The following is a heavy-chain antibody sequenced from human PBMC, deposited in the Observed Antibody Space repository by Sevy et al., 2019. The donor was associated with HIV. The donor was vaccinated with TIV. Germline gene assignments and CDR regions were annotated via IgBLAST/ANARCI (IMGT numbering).Heavy chain of an antibody. Sequence: GGSLRLSCAASGFTLSSYGMHWVRQAPGKGLEWVALISFDGISKYYADSVKDRFTISRDNSKNTLYLQMNSLRAEDTAVYYCAKDLFSDIVVAVAATPHYWGQGTLVTVSS. CDR3: AKDLFSDIVVAVAATPHY. V-gene: IGHV3-30*18. CDR2: ISFDGISK. CDR1: GFTLSSYG. D-gene: IGHD2-15*01. J-gene: IGHJ4*02.